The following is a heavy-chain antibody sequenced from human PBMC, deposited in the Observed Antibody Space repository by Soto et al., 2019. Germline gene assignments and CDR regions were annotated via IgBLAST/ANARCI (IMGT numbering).Heavy chain of an antibody. CDR3: TTGELREGSSWYPEYFQH. V-gene: IGHV3-15*01. J-gene: IGHJ1*01. CDR2: IKSKTDGGTT. D-gene: IGHD6-13*01. CDR1: GFTFSNAW. Sequence: PGGSLGLSCAASGFTFSNAWMSWARQAPGKGLEWVGRIKSKTDGGTTDYAAPVKGRVTISRDDSKNTLYLQMNSLKTEDTAVYYCTTGELREGSSWYPEYFQHWGQGTLVTVSS.